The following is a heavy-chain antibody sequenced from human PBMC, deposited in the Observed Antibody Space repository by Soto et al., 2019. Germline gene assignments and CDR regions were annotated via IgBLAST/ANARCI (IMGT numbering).Heavy chain of an antibody. CDR2: IYYSGST. D-gene: IGHD3-22*01. V-gene: IGHV4-59*01. J-gene: IGHJ4*02. CDR3: ARGPAQREDYYDSSGYYYVY. Sequence: SEALSLTCTVSGGSISSYYWSWIRQPPGKGLEWIGYIYYSGSTTYNPSLKSRVTISVDTSKNQFSLKLSSVTAADTAVYYCARGPAQREDYYDSSGYYYVYWGKGTLVTVSS. CDR1: GGSISSYY.